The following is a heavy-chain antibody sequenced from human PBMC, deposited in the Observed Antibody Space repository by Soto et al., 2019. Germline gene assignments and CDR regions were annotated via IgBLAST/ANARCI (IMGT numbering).Heavy chain of an antibody. J-gene: IGHJ3*01. CDR1: GFPLSSYW. V-gene: IGHV3-7*04. D-gene: IGHD3-3*01. CDR3: ERVDWRLAPDV. CDR2: IKQDESEK. Sequence: EVQLVESGGGLVQPGGSLRLSCAASGFPLSSYWMTWVRQAPGKGLEWVANIKQDESEKNYVVSGKGRFTISRDNAKMSVYLQRNSLRVEDTSTYYCERVDWRLAPDVWGQGTMVSVSS.